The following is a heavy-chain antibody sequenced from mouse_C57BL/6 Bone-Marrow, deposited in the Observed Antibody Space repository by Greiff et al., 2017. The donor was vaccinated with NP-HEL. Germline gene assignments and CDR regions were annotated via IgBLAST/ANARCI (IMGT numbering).Heavy chain of an antibody. CDR3: TNTPPQY. J-gene: IGHJ3*01. CDR2: IRLKSDNYAT. Sequence: EVKVEESGGGLVQPGGSMKLSCVASGFTFSNYWMNWVRQSPAKGLEWVAQIRLKSDNYATHYAESVKGMFTISKDDSKSSVYLQMNNLRAEDTGIYYCTNTPPQYWGQGTLVTVSA. CDR1: GFTFSNYW. V-gene: IGHV6-3*01. D-gene: IGHD6-1*01.